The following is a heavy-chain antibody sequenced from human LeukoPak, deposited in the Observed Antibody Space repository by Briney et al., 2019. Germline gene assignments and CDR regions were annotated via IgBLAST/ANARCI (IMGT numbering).Heavy chain of an antibody. Sequence: SETLSLTCTVSGGSISSYYWSWIRQPPGKGLEWIGYIYYSGSTNYNPSLKSRVTISVDTSKNQFSLKLSSVTAADTAVYYCARDSSGYQLASPHANWGQATLVTVSS. CDR2: IYYSGST. CDR1: GGSISSYY. J-gene: IGHJ4*02. V-gene: IGHV4-59*01. D-gene: IGHD3-22*01. CDR3: ARDSSGYQLASPHAN.